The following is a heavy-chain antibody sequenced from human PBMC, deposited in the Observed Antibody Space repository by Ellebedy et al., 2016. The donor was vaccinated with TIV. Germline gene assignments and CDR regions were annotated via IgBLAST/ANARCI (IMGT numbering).Heavy chain of an antibody. CDR2: ISAYNGHT. J-gene: IGHJ6*02. CDR3: ARVVVSWFGELVYYYGMDV. D-gene: IGHD3-10*01. V-gene: IGHV1-18*04. CDR1: GYTFTGYY. Sequence: AASVKVSCKASGYTFTGYYIHWVRQAPGQGLEWMGWISAYNGHTNYAQKLQGRVTMTTDTSTSTAYMELRSLRSDDTAVYYCARVVVSWFGELVYYYGMDVWGQGTTVTVSS.